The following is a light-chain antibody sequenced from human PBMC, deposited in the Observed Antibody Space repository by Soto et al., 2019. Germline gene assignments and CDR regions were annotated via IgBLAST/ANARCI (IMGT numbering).Light chain of an antibody. CDR2: EVS. CDR3: CSYTFNSALV. CDR1: SNDVGGYNY. Sequence: QSALTQPASVSGSPGQSITISCTGTSNDVGGYNYDSWYQQHPGKAPKLVISEVSDRPSGVSDRFSGSKSGNTASLTISGLQAEDEAHYYCCSYTFNSALVFGGGTKVTVL. V-gene: IGLV2-14*03. J-gene: IGLJ2*01.